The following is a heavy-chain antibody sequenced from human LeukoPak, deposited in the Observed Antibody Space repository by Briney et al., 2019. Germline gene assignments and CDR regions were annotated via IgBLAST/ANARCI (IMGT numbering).Heavy chain of an antibody. Sequence: ASVKVSCKVSGYTLTVLSMHWVRQAPGKGLEWMGGFDPEDGETIYAQKFQGRVTMTEDTSTDTAYMELSSLRSEDTAVYYCATTYLRYYYGSGSYFDLWGRGTLVTVSS. J-gene: IGHJ2*01. CDR2: FDPEDGET. V-gene: IGHV1-24*01. CDR3: ATTYLRYYYGSGSYFDL. D-gene: IGHD3-10*01. CDR1: GYTLTVLS.